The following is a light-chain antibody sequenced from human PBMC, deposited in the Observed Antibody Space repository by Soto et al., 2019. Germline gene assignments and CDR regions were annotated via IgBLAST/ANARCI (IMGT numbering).Light chain of an antibody. V-gene: IGKV3-20*01. CDR2: GAS. CDR3: QQYDNSPWT. Sequence: EIVLTQSPGTLSLSPGEGATLSCRASQSVSSSYLAWYQQKPGQAPRLLIYGASSRATGIPDRFSGGGSGADFTLTISALEPEDFAVYYCQQYDNSPWTFGQGPKVEIK. CDR1: QSVSSSY. J-gene: IGKJ1*01.